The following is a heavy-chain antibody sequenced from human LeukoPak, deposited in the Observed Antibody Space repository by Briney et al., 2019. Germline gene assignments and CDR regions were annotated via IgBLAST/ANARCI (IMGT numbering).Heavy chain of an antibody. Sequence: ASVKVSCKASGYTFTSYDINWVRQATGQGLEWMGWMNPNSGNTGYAQKFQGRVTMTRNTSISTAYMELSSLRSEDTAVYYCARVQVGATTSWFDPWGQGTLVTVSS. CDR1: GYTFTSYD. CDR3: ARVQVGATTSWFDP. CDR2: MNPNSGNT. D-gene: IGHD1-26*01. V-gene: IGHV1-8*01. J-gene: IGHJ5*02.